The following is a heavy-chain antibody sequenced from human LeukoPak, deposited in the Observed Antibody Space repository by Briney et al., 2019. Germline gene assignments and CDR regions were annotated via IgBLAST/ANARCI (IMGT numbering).Heavy chain of an antibody. CDR3: AKYCSGGNCYSGLY. CDR1: GFTFSDYA. V-gene: IGHV3-23*01. D-gene: IGHD2-15*01. Sequence: GGSLRLSCVASGFTFSDYAMTWVRQAPGKGLQWVSTITSGGNTYYADSVKGRFTISRDNSKNTLYLQMNSLRAEDTAVYYCAKYCSGGNCYSGLYWGQGTLVTVSS. CDR2: ITSGGNT. J-gene: IGHJ4*02.